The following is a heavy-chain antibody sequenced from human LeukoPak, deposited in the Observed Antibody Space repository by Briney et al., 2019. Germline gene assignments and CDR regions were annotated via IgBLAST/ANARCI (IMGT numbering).Heavy chain of an antibody. Sequence: PGGSRRLSCAAPGINFRASGMHWVRQAPGMGLEWVTFIQTDGSDKRYAASVEGRFTISRDDSKNTVFLHMNSLGPHDSALFYCAREGGTVVVGRFDYWGQGTLVTVSS. D-gene: IGHD2-2*01. J-gene: IGHJ4*02. V-gene: IGHV3-30*02. CDR2: IQTDGSDK. CDR1: GINFRASG. CDR3: AREGGTVVVGRFDY.